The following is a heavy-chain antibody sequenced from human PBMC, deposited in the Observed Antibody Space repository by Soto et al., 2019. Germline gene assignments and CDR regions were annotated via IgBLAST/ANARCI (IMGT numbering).Heavy chain of an antibody. CDR1: GFTFSSYE. CDR3: ARDLEVGRDMVYYYGMDV. D-gene: IGHD2-15*01. Sequence: QPVGSLRLSCAASGFTFSSYEMNWVRQAPGKGLEWVSYISSSGSTIYYADSVKGRFTISRDNAKNSLYLQMNSLRAEDTAVYYCARDLEVGRDMVYYYGMDVWGQGTTVTVSS. J-gene: IGHJ6*02. V-gene: IGHV3-48*03. CDR2: ISSSGSTI.